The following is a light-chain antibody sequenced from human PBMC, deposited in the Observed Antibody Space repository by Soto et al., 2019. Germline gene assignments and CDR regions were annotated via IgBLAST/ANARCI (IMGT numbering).Light chain of an antibody. CDR1: QTINTY. Sequence: DIQVTQSPSSLSASVGDRVTITCRTSQTINTYLNWYQQQPGKAPKLLIFAASTLHSGVPSRFSGSGSGTDFTLTVASLQPEDLETYYCRRVSSVPFTFGAGTQLEV. CDR3: RRVSSVPFT. CDR2: AAS. V-gene: IGKV1-39*01. J-gene: IGKJ2*01.